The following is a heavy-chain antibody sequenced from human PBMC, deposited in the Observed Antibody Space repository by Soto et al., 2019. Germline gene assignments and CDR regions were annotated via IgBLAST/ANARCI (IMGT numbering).Heavy chain of an antibody. CDR2: INPNSGGT. V-gene: IGHV1-2*04. D-gene: IGHD3-10*02. J-gene: IGHJ4*02. Sequence: GASVKVSCKASGYTFTGYYMHWVRQAPGQGLEWMGWINPNSGGTNYAQKFQGWVTMTRDTSISTAYMELSRLRSDDTAVYYCAREDGYNVRDFDYWGQGTLVTVSS. CDR3: AREDGYNVRDFDY. CDR1: GYTFTGYY.